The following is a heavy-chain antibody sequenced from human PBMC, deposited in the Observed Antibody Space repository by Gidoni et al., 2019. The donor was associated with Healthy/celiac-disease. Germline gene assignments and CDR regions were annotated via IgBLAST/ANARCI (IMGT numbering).Heavy chain of an antibody. D-gene: IGHD2-15*01. J-gene: IGHJ6*02. CDR3: ARDGGELPPLQKYYGMDV. V-gene: IGHV3-33*01. Sequence: QVQLVESGGGVVQPGRSLRLSCAASGFTFSSYGMHWVRQAPGKGLEWVAVIWYDGSNKYYADSVKGRFTISRDNSKNTLYLQMNSLRAEDTAVYYCARDGGELPPLQKYYGMDVWGQGTTVTVSS. CDR1: GFTFSSYG. CDR2: IWYDGSNK.